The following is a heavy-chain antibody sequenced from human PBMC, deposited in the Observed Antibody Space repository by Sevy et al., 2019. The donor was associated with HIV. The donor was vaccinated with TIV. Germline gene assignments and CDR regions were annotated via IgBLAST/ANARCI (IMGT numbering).Heavy chain of an antibody. CDR1: GYTLTQFS. CDR2: FDPEDEET. Sequence: ASVKVSCKVSGYTLTQFSMHWVRQAPGKGLEWMATFDPEDEETIYAQRLQGRVTMTEDTSTDTAYMELSSLRSDDTAVYYCAVTKDYYDSSGYPFDYWGQGSLVTVSS. CDR3: AVTKDYYDSSGYPFDY. V-gene: IGHV1-24*01. D-gene: IGHD3-22*01. J-gene: IGHJ4*02.